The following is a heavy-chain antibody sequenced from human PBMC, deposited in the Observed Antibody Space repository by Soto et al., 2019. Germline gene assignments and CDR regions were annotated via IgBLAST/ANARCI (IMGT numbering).Heavy chain of an antibody. V-gene: IGHV3-48*02. CDR1: GFTFSSYS. CDR2: ISSSSSTI. Sequence: EVQLVESGGGLVQLGGSLRLSCAASGFTFSSYSMNWVRQAPGKGLERVTYISSSSSTIYYADFVKDRSTISRHNAKNSLYLQMNSLREEDKAVYYCAREAAAGYLNWFDPWGQGTLVTVSS. D-gene: IGHD6-13*01. CDR3: AREAAAGYLNWFDP. J-gene: IGHJ5*02.